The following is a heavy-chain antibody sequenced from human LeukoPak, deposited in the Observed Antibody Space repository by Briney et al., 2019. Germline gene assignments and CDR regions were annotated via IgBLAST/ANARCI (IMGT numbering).Heavy chain of an antibody. CDR3: ARSGVVVAATYH. D-gene: IGHD2-15*01. CDR2: INYIGGGS. Sequence: GGSLRLSCAVSGFKFDEFGMSWVRQSPGKGLQWVAGINYIGGGSSYADSVKGRFTISRDNAKNSLYLQMNSLRAEDTAVYYCARSGVVVAATYHWGQGTLVTVSS. CDR1: GFKFDEFG. V-gene: IGHV3-20*04. J-gene: IGHJ4*02.